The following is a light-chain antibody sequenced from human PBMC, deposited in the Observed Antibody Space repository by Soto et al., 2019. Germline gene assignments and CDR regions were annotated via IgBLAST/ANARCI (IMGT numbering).Light chain of an antibody. CDR3: QCYDNSLSAVV. CDR1: SSNIGTNND. V-gene: IGLV1-40*01. Sequence: QAVVTQPPSVSGAPGQRVTISCTGSSSNIGTNNDIHWYQQLPGTAPQLLIYDHAYRPSGVPDRFSGSKSGTSASLVITGLQAEDEADYYCQCYDNSLSAVVFGGGTKLTVL. J-gene: IGLJ2*01. CDR2: DHA.